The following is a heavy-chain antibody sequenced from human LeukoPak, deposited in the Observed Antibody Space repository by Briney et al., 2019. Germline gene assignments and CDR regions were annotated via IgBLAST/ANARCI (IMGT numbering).Heavy chain of an antibody. CDR1: GYTFTGYY. Sequence: ASVTVSCKASGYTFTGYYTHWVRQAPGQGLEWMGWINPNSGGTNYAQKFQGRVTMTRDTSISTAYMELSRLRSDDTAVYYCASDSSSWAAYYFDYWGQGTLVTVSS. CDR3: ASDSSSWAAYYFDY. D-gene: IGHD6-13*01. J-gene: IGHJ4*02. CDR2: INPNSGGT. V-gene: IGHV1-2*02.